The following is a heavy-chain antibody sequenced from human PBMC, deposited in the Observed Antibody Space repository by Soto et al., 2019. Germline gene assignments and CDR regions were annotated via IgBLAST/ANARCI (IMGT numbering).Heavy chain of an antibody. D-gene: IGHD3-10*01. CDR2: ILNDGSNR. CDR3: ARDDKYSGNGMDV. J-gene: IGHJ6*02. Sequence: QVQLVESGGGVVQPGRSLRLSCAASGFTFSNYGMHWVRQAPGKGLEWVAVILNDGSNRYHADSVKDRFTISRDNSKNMLYLQMNSLRAEDTDVYYCARDDKYSGNGMDVWGQGTTVTVS. V-gene: IGHV3-33*01. CDR1: GFTFSNYG.